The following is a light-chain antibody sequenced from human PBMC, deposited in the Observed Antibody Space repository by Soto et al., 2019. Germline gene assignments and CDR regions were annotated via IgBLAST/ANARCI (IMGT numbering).Light chain of an antibody. J-gene: IGKJ1*01. CDR3: QHYNSYSEA. CDR2: KAS. CDR1: QTLTSW. V-gene: IGKV1-5*03. Sequence: DMQMNKYRSRVSGSVGDRVTITCLSSQTLTSWLAWYQQKPRKAPKLLIYKASTLKSGVPSRFSGSGSGTEFTLTISSLQPDDFATYYCQHYNSYSEAFGQGTKVDIK.